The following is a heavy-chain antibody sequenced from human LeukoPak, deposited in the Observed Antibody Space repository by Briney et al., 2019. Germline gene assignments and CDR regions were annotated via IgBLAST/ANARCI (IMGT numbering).Heavy chain of an antibody. J-gene: IGHJ5*02. CDR1: GYSISSGYY. V-gene: IGHV4-38-2*02. CDR2: IYHSGST. D-gene: IGHD6-13*01. Sequence: PSETLSLTCTVSGYSISSGYYWGWIRQPPGKGLEWIGSIYHSGSTYYNPSLKSRVTISVDTSKNQFSLKLSSVTAADTAVYYCARRRGQQLVRGWYNWFDPWGQGTLVTVSS. CDR3: ARRRGQQLVRGWYNWFDP.